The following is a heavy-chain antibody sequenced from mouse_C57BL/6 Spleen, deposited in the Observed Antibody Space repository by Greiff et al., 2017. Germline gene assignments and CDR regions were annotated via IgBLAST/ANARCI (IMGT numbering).Heavy chain of an antibody. CDR1: GFSLTSYA. D-gene: IGHD2-14*01. V-gene: IGHV2-9-1*01. Sequence: VKLMESGPGLVAPSQSLSITCTVSGFSLTSYAISWVSQPPGKGLEWLGVIWTGGGTNYNSAFKSRLSISKDNSKSQVFLKMNSLQTADTARYDCARRGYEDYFDYWGQGTTLTVSS. CDR3: ARRGYEDYFDY. CDR2: IWTGGGT. J-gene: IGHJ2*01.